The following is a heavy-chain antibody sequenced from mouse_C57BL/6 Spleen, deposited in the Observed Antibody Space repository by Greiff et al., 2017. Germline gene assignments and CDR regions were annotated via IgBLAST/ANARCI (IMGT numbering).Heavy chain of an antibody. V-gene: IGHV1-55*01. CDR1: GYTFTSYW. J-gene: IGHJ1*03. Sequence: QVQLKQPGAELVKPGASVKMSCKASGYTFTSYWITWVKQRPGQGLEWIGDIYPGSGSTNYNEKFKSKATPTVDTSSSTAYMQLSSLTSEDSAVYYCARGLYGSSYDWYFDVWGTGTTVTVSS. CDR3: ARGLYGSSYDWYFDV. CDR2: IYPGSGST. D-gene: IGHD1-1*01.